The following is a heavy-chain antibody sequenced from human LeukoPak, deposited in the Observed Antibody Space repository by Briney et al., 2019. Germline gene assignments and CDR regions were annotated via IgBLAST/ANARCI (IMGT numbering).Heavy chain of an antibody. CDR1: DGSFSGYY. CDR2: INHSGST. V-gene: IGHV4-34*01. D-gene: IGHD1-26*01. J-gene: IGHJ4*02. CDR3: ARGAVGATTTPGY. Sequence: SETLSLTCAGYDGSFSGYYWSWIRQPPGKGLEWIGEINHSGSTNYNPSLKSRVTISIDTSKNQFSLKLSSVTAADTAVYYCARGAVGATTTPGYWGQGTLVTVSS.